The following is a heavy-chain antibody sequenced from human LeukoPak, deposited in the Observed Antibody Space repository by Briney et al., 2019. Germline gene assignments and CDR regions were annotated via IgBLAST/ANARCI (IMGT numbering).Heavy chain of an antibody. CDR1: GFIFTNYA. D-gene: IGHD3-10*01. CDR3: AKRSGSGGPFDY. V-gene: IGHV3-23*01. CDR2: ISPGGST. J-gene: IGHJ4*02. Sequence: GGSLRLSCAASGFIFTNYAMSWVRQAPGRGLEWVSNISPGGSTNYADSVKGRFTISRDNYKNTMYLQMNSLRAEDTAVYYCAKRSGSGGPFDYWGQGILVTVSS.